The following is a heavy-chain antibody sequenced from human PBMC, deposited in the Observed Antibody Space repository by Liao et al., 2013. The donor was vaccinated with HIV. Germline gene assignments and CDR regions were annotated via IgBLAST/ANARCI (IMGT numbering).Heavy chain of an antibody. Sequence: QLQLQESGPGLVKPSETLSLTCTVSGGSISSSSYYWSWIRQPAGKGLEWIGRISTSGSTNYNPSLKSRVTMSVDTSKNHFSLKLSSVTAADTAVYYCARTHSSGSRLGLDYWGQGTLVTVSS. V-gene: IGHV4-61*02. CDR2: ISTSGST. J-gene: IGHJ4*02. CDR1: GGSISSSSYY. CDR3: ARTHSSGSRLGLDY. D-gene: IGHD6-19*01.